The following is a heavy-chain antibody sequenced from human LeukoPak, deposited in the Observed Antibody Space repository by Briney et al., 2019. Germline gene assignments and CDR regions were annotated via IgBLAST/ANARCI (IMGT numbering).Heavy chain of an antibody. J-gene: IGHJ4*02. CDR2: IKQDGSEK. V-gene: IGHV3-7*01. D-gene: IGHD3-22*01. CDR1: GFTFSSYS. Sequence: GGSLRLSCAASGFTFSSYSMNWVRQAPGKGLEWVANIKQDGSEKYYVDSAKGRFTISRDNAKNSLYLQMNSLRAEDTAVYYCARDHDYDSSGYSDYWGQGTLVTASS. CDR3: ARDHDYDSSGYSDY.